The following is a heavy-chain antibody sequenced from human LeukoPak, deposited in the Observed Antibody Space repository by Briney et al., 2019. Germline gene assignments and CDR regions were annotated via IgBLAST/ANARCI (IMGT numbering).Heavy chain of an antibody. J-gene: IGHJ4*02. D-gene: IGHD6-19*01. CDR2: INWNGGST. CDR3: ARENSSGWFPDFEY. Sequence: GGSLRLSCAASGFTFDDYGMSWVRQAPGKGLGWVSGINWNGGSTGYADSVKGRFTISRDNAKNSLYLQMNSLRAEDTALYYCARENSSGWFPDFEYWGQGTLVTVSS. CDR1: GFTFDDYG. V-gene: IGHV3-20*04.